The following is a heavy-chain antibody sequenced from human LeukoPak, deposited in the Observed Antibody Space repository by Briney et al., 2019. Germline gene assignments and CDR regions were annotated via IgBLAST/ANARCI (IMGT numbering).Heavy chain of an antibody. D-gene: IGHD1-26*01. CDR1: GGSISSSGYY. CDR2: IYYSGST. CDR3: ARHEYSGSYYGLSWFDP. V-gene: IGHV4-39*01. Sequence: KPSETLSLTCTVSGGSISSSGYYWGWIRQPPVKGLEWIASIYYSGSTYYNPSLKSRVTISVDTSKNQLSLKLSSLTAADTAVYYCARHEYSGSYYGLSWFDPWGRGTLVTVSS. J-gene: IGHJ5*02.